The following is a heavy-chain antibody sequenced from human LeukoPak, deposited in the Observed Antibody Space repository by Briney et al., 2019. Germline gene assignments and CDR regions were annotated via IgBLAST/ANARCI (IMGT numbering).Heavy chain of an antibody. CDR1: GFTFSDYT. CDR2: ISSTSHYI. D-gene: IGHD4-23*01. CDR3: AGLYGGNLDTDY. V-gene: IGHV3-21*01. Sequence: GGSLRLSCAASGFTFSDYTMNWVRQAPGKGLEWASSISSTSHYIYYADSVKGRFTISRDNAKNSLYLQMNSLRAEDTAVYYCAGLYGGNLDTDYWGQGTLVTVSS. J-gene: IGHJ4*02.